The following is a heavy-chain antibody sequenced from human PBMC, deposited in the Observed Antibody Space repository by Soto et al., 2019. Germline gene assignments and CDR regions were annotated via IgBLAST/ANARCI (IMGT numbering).Heavy chain of an antibody. CDR2: INHSGST. V-gene: IGHV4-34*01. CDR1: GGSFNGYY. J-gene: IGHJ5*02. Sequence: PSETLSLTSAVYGGSFNGYYWSWIRQPPGKGLEWIGEINHSGSTNYNPSLKSRVTISVDTSKNQFSLKLSSVTAADTAVYYCAPKLGYCSGGSCSRGWFDPWGQGTLVTVSS. CDR3: APKLGYCSGGSCSRGWFDP. D-gene: IGHD2-15*01.